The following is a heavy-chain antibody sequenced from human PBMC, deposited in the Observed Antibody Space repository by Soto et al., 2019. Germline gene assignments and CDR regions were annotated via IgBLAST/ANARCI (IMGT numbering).Heavy chain of an antibody. CDR2: IKSKTDGGTT. CDR1: GFTFSNAW. D-gene: IGHD6-19*01. Sequence: PGGSLRLSCAASGFTFSNAWMSWVRQAPGKGLEWVGRIKSKTDGGTTDYAAPVKGRFTISRDDSKNTLYLQMNSLKTEDTAVYYCTTGSDRWMQWLVPCDYWGQGTLVTVSS. V-gene: IGHV3-15*01. J-gene: IGHJ4*02. CDR3: TTGSDRWMQWLVPCDY.